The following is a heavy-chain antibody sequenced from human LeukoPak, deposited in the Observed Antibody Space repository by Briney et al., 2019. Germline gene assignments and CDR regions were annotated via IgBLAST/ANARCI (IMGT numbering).Heavy chain of an antibody. J-gene: IGHJ4*02. CDR2: ISGSGGST. V-gene: IGHV3-23*01. CDR3: AKGAVERGDYFDY. Sequence: GGSLRLSCAASGFTFSGDAMSWVRQAPGKGLEWVSAISGSGGSTYYADSVKGRFTISRDNSKTTLYLQMNSLRAEDTAVYYCAKGAVERGDYFDYWGQGTLVTVSS. CDR1: GFTFSGDA. D-gene: IGHD2-21*01.